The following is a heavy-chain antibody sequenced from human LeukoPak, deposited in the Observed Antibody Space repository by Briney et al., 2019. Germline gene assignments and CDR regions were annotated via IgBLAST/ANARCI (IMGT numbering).Heavy chain of an antibody. CDR1: GFTFSSYW. CDR3: ARVLRGKDWSQPGYFDY. D-gene: IGHD3-9*01. V-gene: IGHV3-7*01. Sequence: GGSLGLSCAASGFTFSSYWMSWVRQAPGKGLEWVANIKQDGSEKYYVDSVKGRFTISRDNAKNSLYLQMNSLRAEDTAVYYCARVLRGKDWSQPGYFDYWGQGTLVTVSS. CDR2: IKQDGSEK. J-gene: IGHJ4*02.